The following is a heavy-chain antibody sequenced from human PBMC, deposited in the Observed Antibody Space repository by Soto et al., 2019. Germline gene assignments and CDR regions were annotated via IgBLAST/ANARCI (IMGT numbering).Heavy chain of an antibody. CDR2: IIPILGTT. CDR1: GGTFSSYT. V-gene: IGHV1-69*06. Sequence: QVQLVQSGAEVKKPGSSVNVSCKASGGTFSSYTIAWVRQAPGQGLEWMGGIIPILGTTNYAQKFQGRVTITADKSTTTAYMELSSLRFEDTAIYWCASGVLVPRIYYYYEMDVWGQGTTVTVSS. D-gene: IGHD5-12*01. J-gene: IGHJ6*02. CDR3: ASGVLVPRIYYYYEMDV.